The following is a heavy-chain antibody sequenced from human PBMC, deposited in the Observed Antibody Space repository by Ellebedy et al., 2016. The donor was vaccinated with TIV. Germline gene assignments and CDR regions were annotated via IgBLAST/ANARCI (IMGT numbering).Heavy chain of an antibody. CDR3: ARVRDYYDSSGYPDN. Sequence: MPGGSLRLSCTVSGGSISSNYWSWIRQPPGKGLEWIGYSYYSGGNTKYNSSLRSRVTISVDRSKNQFSLKLTSVTAADTAVYYCARVRDYYDSSGYPDNWGQGTLVTVSS. V-gene: IGHV4-59*01. CDR2: SYYSGGNT. J-gene: IGHJ4*02. CDR1: GGSISSNY. D-gene: IGHD3-22*01.